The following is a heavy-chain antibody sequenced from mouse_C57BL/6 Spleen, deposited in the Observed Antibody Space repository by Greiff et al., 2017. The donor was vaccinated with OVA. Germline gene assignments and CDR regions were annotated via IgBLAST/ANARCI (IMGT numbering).Heavy chain of an antibody. J-gene: IGHJ3*01. V-gene: IGHV5-9*01. D-gene: IGHD2-4*01. CDR1: GFTFSSYT. CDR3: ARQGHDYDWFAY. CDR2: ISGGGGNT. Sequence: DVKLVESGGGLVKPGGSLKLSCAASGFTFSSYTMSWVRQTPEKRLEWVATISGGGGNTYYPDSVKGRFTISRDNAKNTLYLQMSSLRSEDTALYYCARQGHDYDWFAYWGQGTLVTVSA.